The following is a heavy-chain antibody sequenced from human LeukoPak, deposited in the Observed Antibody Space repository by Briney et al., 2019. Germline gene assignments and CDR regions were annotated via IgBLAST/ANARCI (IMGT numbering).Heavy chain of an antibody. J-gene: IGHJ4*02. CDR2: IYTGGST. V-gene: IGHV3-66*01. CDR3: AVGVAQAAYDY. CDR1: GFTVSSIY. D-gene: IGHD3-10*01. Sequence: PGGSLRLSCAASGFTVSSIYMTWVRQAPGKGLDWVSIIYTGGSTYYADSLKGRFTISRDNSKNTLYLQMNSLRAEDTAVYYCAVGVAQAAYDYWGEGTLVTVSS.